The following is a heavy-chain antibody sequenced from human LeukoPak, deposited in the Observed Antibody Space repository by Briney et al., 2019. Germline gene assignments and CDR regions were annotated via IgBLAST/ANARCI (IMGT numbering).Heavy chain of an antibody. Sequence: SETLSLTCAVYGGSFSGYYWSWIRQPPGKGLEWIGEINHSGSTNYDPSLKSRVTISVDTSKNQFSLKLSSVTAADTAVYYCARVRIQLWSSKYYFDYWGQGTLVTVSS. D-gene: IGHD5-18*01. CDR1: GGSFSGYY. V-gene: IGHV4-34*01. CDR2: INHSGST. CDR3: ARVRIQLWSSKYYFDY. J-gene: IGHJ4*02.